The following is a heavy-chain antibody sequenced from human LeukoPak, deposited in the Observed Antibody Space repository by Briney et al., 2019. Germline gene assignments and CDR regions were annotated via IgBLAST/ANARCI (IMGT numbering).Heavy chain of an antibody. D-gene: IGHD3-16*02. CDR2: LNRNGDST. Sequence: PGGSLRLSCAASKFTFDEYAMSWVRQGPGKGLEWVSGLNRNGDSTAYADSVKGRFTISRDNAKNSLYLQMNSLRAEDTAFYYCARHRMIPFGGVIGDDAFDTWGQGTMVTVSS. J-gene: IGHJ3*02. CDR1: KFTFDEYA. V-gene: IGHV3-20*04. CDR3: ARHRMIPFGGVIGDDAFDT.